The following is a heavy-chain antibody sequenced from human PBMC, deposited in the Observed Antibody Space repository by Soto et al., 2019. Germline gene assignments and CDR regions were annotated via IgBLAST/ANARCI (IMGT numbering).Heavy chain of an antibody. CDR3: AKDKQQPPYNWFDP. V-gene: IGHV3-30*18. J-gene: IGHJ5*02. Sequence: GGSLRLSCAASGFTFSSYGMHWVRQAPGKGLEWVAVISYDGSNKYYADSVKGRFTISRDNSKNTLYLQMNSLRAEDTAVYYCAKDKQQPPYNWFDPWGQGTLVTVSS. CDR1: GFTFSSYG. CDR2: ISYDGSNK. D-gene: IGHD6-13*01.